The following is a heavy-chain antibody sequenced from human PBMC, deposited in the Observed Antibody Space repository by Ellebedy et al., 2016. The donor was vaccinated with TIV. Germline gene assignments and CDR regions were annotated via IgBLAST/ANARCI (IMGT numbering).Heavy chain of an antibody. CDR3: AKVGVAAGIIGGYFDY. D-gene: IGHD6-13*01. CDR2: ISGSGGGT. Sequence: GESLKISCAASGFTFSSCTMNWVRQAPGKGLEWVSGISGSGGGTNSADSVKGRFTISRDNSKNTLYLQMNSLRAEDTAVYYCAKVGVAAGIIGGYFDYWGQGTLVTVSS. V-gene: IGHV3-23*01. J-gene: IGHJ4*02. CDR1: GFTFSSCT.